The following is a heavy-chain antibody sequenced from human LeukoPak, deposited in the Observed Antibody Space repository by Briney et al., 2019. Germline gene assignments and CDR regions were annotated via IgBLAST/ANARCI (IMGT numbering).Heavy chain of an antibody. CDR1: GFSLSTSGVG. J-gene: IGHJ4*02. CDR2: IYWDDDK. D-gene: IGHD3-9*01. CDR3: AHMYYDILTGHSPFDY. V-gene: IGHV2-5*02. Sequence: SGPTLVNPTQTLTLTCTFSGFSLSTSGVGVGWIRQPPGKALEWLALIYWDDDKRYSPSLKSRLTITKDTSKNQVVLTMTNMDPVDTATYYCAHMYYDILTGHSPFDYWGQGTLVTVSS.